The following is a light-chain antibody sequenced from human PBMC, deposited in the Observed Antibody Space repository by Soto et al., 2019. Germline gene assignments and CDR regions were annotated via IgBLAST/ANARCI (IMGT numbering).Light chain of an antibody. V-gene: IGLV2-14*01. CDR3: SSYTSRSTYV. J-gene: IGLJ1*01. Sequence: QSALTQPASVSGSPGQSITISCTGTSSDVGGYNYVPWYQQHPGKAPKLMIYEVSNRPSGVSNRFSGSKSGNTASLTISGLQAEDEADYYCSSYTSRSTYVFGTGTKLTVL. CDR2: EVS. CDR1: SSDVGGYNY.